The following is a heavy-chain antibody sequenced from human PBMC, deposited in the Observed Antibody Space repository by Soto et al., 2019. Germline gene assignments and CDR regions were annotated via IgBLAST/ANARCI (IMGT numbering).Heavy chain of an antibody. D-gene: IGHD6-13*01. CDR1: EFMFSAYL. Sequence: GGSLRLSCAASEFMFSAYLMSWVRQAPGKGLEWVANINQDGSEKYYPDSVKGRFAISRDNTKNLLSLQMNSLRAEDTAVYYCAKDRSSSSWYIGYYYGMDVWGQGTTVTVSS. V-gene: IGHV3-7*01. J-gene: IGHJ6*02. CDR3: AKDRSSSSWYIGYYYGMDV. CDR2: INQDGSEK.